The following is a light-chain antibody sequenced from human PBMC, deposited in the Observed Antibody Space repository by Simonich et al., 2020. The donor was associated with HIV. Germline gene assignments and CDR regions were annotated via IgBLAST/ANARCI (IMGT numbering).Light chain of an antibody. V-gene: IGLV2-14*01. J-gene: IGLJ3*02. Sequence: QSALTQPASVSGSPGQSITISCTGTSSDAGGYNYVSWYQQHPGKAPKLMIYDVNMRPSGVSNRFAGSKSGNTASLTISGLQAEDEADYYCSSYTSSSTWVFGGGTKLTVL. CDR3: SSYTSSSTWV. CDR1: SSDAGGYNY. CDR2: DVN.